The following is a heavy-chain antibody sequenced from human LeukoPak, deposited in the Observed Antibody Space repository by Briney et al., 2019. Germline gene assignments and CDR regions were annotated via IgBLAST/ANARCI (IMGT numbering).Heavy chain of an antibody. V-gene: IGHV3-30*04. CDR3: AREGYDILTGYQVGFDF. D-gene: IGHD3-9*01. J-gene: IGHJ4*02. CDR1: GFTFSNYA. Sequence: GRSLRLSCEASGFTFSNYAIHWVRQAPGKGLEWVAVISNDGSNEYYADSVKGRFTISRDNSKNTLYLQMSSLRAEDTAVYYCAREGYDILTGYQVGFDFWGQGTLVTVSS. CDR2: ISNDGSNE.